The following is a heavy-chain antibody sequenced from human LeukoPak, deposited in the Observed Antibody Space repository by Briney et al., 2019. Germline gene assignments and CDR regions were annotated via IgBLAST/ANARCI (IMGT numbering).Heavy chain of an antibody. D-gene: IGHD3-22*01. J-gene: IGHJ4*02. V-gene: IGHV3-23*01. CDR1: GFTFSGYA. CDR2: ISGSGGST. Sequence: GGSLRLSCAASGFTFSGYAMSWVRQAPGKGLEWVSGISGSGGSTYYADSVKGRFTISRDNSKNTLYLQMNSLRAEDTAVYYCAKALVVVITYYYFDYWGQGTLVTVSS. CDR3: AKALVVVITYYYFDY.